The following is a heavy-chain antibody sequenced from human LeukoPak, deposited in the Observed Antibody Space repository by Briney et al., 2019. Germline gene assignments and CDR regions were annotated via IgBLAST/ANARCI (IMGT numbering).Heavy chain of an antibody. D-gene: IGHD3-22*01. V-gene: IGHV4-4*02. J-gene: IGHJ4*02. CDR1: GGSISSSNW. CDR2: IYHSGST. CDR3: ASSHLTYYYDSSGYYQAFDY. Sequence: SETLSLTCAVSGGSISSSNWWSWVRQPPGKGLEWIGEIYHSGSTNYNPSLKSRVTISVDKSKNQFSLKLSSVTAADTAVYYCASSHLTYYYDSSGYYQAFDYWGQGTLVNVSS.